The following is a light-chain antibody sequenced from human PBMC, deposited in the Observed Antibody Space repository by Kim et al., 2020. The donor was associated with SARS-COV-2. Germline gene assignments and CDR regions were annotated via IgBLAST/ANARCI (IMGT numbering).Light chain of an antibody. CDR2: EDD. CDR3: QSYNRDNVL. CDR1: VSNIDGNY. V-gene: IGLV6-57*03. J-gene: IGLJ2*01. Sequence: GKTVTSASHRSVSNIDGNYVQWYQQAPGGVPTTVIYEDDQSPSGVSDRFSGSIDNSSNSAALTIAGLGNEDEADYYCQSYNRDNVLFGGGTQLTVL.